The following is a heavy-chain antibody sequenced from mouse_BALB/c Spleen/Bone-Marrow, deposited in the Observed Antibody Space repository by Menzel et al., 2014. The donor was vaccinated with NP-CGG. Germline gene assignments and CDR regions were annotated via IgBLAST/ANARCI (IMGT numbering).Heavy chain of an antibody. V-gene: IGHV1-69*01. Sequence: QVQLQQPGAELVMPGASVKMSCKASGHTFTDHWMHWVKQRPGQGLEWIGAIDISDSHTTYNQKFKGKATLTVDESSSTAYMQLSRLTSEDSAVYYCARGGANVDYWGQGTTLTVSS. CDR3: ARGGANVDY. J-gene: IGHJ2*01. CDR1: GHTFTDHW. CDR2: IDISDSHT.